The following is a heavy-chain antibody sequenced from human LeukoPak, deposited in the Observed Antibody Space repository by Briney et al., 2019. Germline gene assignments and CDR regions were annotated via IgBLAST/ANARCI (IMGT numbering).Heavy chain of an antibody. CDR1: GGSISSYY. D-gene: IGHD6-19*01. J-gene: IGHJ4*02. Sequence: SETLSLTCTVSGGSISSYYWSWIRQPPGKGLEWIGYIYYSGSTNYNPSLKSRVTISVDTSKNQFSLKLSSVTAADTAAYYCARVTSGWYFDYWGQGTLVTVSS. V-gene: IGHV4-59*01. CDR2: IYYSGST. CDR3: ARVTSGWYFDY.